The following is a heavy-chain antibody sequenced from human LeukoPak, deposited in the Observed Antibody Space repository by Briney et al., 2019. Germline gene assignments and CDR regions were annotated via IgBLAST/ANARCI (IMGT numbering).Heavy chain of an antibody. CDR2: IGTAGDT. V-gene: IGHV3-13*01. Sequence: GGSLRLSCAASGFTFSSYDMHWVRQATGKGLEWVSAIGTAGDTYYPGSVKGRFTISRENAKNSLYLQMNSLRAGDTAVYYYARGRYCSGGSCYSYAFDIWGQGTMVTVSS. D-gene: IGHD2-15*01. CDR1: GFTFSSYD. CDR3: ARGRYCSGGSCYSYAFDI. J-gene: IGHJ3*02.